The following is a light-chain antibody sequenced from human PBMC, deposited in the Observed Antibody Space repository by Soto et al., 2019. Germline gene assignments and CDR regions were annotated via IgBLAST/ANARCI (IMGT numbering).Light chain of an antibody. J-gene: IGKJ4*01. V-gene: IGKV3-11*01. CDR2: DSS. Sequence: EIALTRSPATLSLSPGERATLSCRASQTISNSLAWYQEKPGQAPRLLIYDSSNRATGIPPRFSGSGSGTDFILTISSLEPEDFAVYYCQQRNSWPPPTFGGGTRVEI. CDR3: QQRNSWPPPT. CDR1: QTISNS.